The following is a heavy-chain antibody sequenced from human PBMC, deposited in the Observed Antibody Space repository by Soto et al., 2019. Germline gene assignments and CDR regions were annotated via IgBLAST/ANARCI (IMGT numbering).Heavy chain of an antibody. CDR2: IIPILGIA. V-gene: IGHV1-69*02. Sequence: QVQLVQSGAEVKKPGSSVKVSCKASGGTFSSYTISWVRQAPGQGLEWMGRIIPILGIANYGQKFQGRVTIPADKSTSTAYMELIRLRSEDTAVYYCARSDIVATIFYWGQGTLVTVSS. D-gene: IGHD5-12*01. CDR1: GGTFSSYT. J-gene: IGHJ4*02. CDR3: ARSDIVATIFY.